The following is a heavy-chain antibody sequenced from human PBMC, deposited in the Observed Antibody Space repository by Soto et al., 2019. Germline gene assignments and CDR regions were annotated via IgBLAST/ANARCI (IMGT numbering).Heavy chain of an antibody. J-gene: IGHJ4*02. D-gene: IGHD6-13*01. CDR3: ARDQGIASSGPFDY. CDR1: GDSISNYY. CDR2: IYHSGNT. V-gene: IGHV4-59*01. Sequence: PSETLSITCTVSGDSISNYYWSWIRQAPGKGLEWIGFIYHSGNTNYNPSLKSRVTMSIDTSKSQFSLKLNSVAAADTAVYYCARDQGIASSGPFDYWGPGTLVTVSS.